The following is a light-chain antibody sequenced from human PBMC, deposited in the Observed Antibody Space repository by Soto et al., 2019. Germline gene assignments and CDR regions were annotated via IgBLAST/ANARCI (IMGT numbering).Light chain of an antibody. CDR2: EVT. CDR3: SSYAGSNNFGV. CDR1: SSDIGDYNY. Sequence: QSVLTQPPSASGSPGQSVTISCTGTSSDIGDYNYVSWYQHHPGKVPKLIIYEVTKRPSGVPDRFFGSKSGNTASLTVSGLQAEDEADYYCSSYAGSNNFGVFGGGTKVTVL. V-gene: IGLV2-8*01. J-gene: IGLJ3*02.